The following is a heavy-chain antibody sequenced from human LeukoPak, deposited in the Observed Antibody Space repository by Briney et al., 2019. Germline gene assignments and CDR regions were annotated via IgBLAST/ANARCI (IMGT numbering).Heavy chain of an antibody. CDR3: ARGSTSDWPFDY. CDR1: GYNFIKYT. V-gene: IGHV1-3*01. CDR2: TNPDSGNV. Sequence: GASTKLSCKAFGYNFIKYTIHWVRQAPGQRLEWMGWTNPDSGNVRYSQTLQDRVTISSDTSATTAYMELSSLTSEDTAVYFCARGSTSDWPFDYWGQGTLVTVSS. D-gene: IGHD3-16*01. J-gene: IGHJ4*02.